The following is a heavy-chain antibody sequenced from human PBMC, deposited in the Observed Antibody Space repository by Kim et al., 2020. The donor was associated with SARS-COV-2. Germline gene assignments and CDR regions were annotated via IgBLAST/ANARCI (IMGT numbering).Heavy chain of an antibody. CDR2: LYYSGST. CDR3: ARHRARSIYVWFEP. J-gene: IGHJ5*02. D-gene: IGHD3-10*02. V-gene: IGHV4-39*01. CDR1: GGSISSGSFY. Sequence: SETLSLTCTVSGGSISSGSFYWGWIRQPPGKGLEWIGSLYYSGSTYYNPSLKSRVTISVDTSKNQFSLKLNSVTAADTAVYYCARHRARSIYVWFEPWGQGTLVTVSS.